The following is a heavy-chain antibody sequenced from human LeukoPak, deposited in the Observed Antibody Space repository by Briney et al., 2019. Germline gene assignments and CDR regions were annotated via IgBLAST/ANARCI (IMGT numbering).Heavy chain of an antibody. CDR1: GGSISSSNW. Sequence: SETLSLTCAVSGGSISSSNWWSWVRQPPGKGLEWIGEIYHSGSTNYNPSLKSRVTISVDTSKNQFSLKLSSVTAADTAVYYCAAIAAAGLIDYWGQGTLVTVSS. J-gene: IGHJ4*02. CDR2: IYHSGST. CDR3: AAIAAAGLIDY. D-gene: IGHD6-13*01. V-gene: IGHV4-4*02.